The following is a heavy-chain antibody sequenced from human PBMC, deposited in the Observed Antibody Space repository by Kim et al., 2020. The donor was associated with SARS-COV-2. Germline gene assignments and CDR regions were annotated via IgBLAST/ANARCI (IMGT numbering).Heavy chain of an antibody. D-gene: IGHD1-26*01. J-gene: IGHJ1*01. V-gene: IGHV3-23*01. CDR2: T. CDR3: TKITWQHLGGC. Sequence: TVYEDSVKGRFTISRDTSRNPLYLQMNSLRAEDTAVYYCTKITWQHLGGCWGQGTLVTISS.